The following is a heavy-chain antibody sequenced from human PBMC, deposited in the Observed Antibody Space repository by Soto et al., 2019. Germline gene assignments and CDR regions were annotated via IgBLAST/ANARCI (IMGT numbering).Heavy chain of an antibody. V-gene: IGHV3-48*03. CDR1: GFTFSNYD. CDR3: AREGSVSSSDYYAYYYGMDV. Sequence: GGSLRLSCAASGFTFSNYDINWVRQAPGKGPEWISHISSSGGIIYYADSVKGRFTISRDNAKNSLYLQMNSLRGEDTAVYYCAREGSVSSSDYYAYYYGMDVWGQGTTVTVSS. CDR2: ISSSGGII. D-gene: IGHD3-10*01. J-gene: IGHJ6*02.